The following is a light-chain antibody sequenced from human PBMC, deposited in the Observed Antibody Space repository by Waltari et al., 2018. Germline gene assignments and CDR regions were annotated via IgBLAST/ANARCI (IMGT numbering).Light chain of an antibody. V-gene: IGKV1-17*01. CDR3: LQHNSYPLT. CDR2: AAS. J-gene: IGKJ4*01. CDR1: QGISND. Sequence: DIQMTQSPSSLSASVGDRVTITCRAIQGISNDLGWYQQKAGRAPKRLIYAASTLQSGVPSRFSGSGSGTEFTLTISSLQAEDFATYYCLQHNSYPLTFGGGTKVEIK.